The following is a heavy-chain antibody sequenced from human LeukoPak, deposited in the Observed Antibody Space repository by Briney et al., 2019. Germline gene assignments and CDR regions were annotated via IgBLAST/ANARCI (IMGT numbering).Heavy chain of an antibody. CDR3: ARLGWRRPTTGYSSGWDYFDY. Sequence: MPSETLSLTCTVSGGSISSSRYYWGWIRQPPGKGLEWIGSIYYSGSTYYNPSLESRVTISVDTSKNQFSLKLSSVTAADTAVYYCARLGWRRPTTGYSSGWDYFDYWGQGTLVTVSS. J-gene: IGHJ4*02. D-gene: IGHD6-19*01. V-gene: IGHV4-39*01. CDR2: IYYSGST. CDR1: GGSISSSRYY.